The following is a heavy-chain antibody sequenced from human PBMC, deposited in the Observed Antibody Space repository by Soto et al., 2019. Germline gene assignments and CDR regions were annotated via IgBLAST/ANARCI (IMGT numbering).Heavy chain of an antibody. V-gene: IGHV3-23*01. CDR3: AKDDNDYGSGSYYNYYGMDV. J-gene: IGHJ6*02. CDR1: GFTFSSYA. D-gene: IGHD3-10*01. Sequence: GGSLRLSCAASGFTFSSYAMSWVRQAPGKGLEWVSAISGSGGSTYYADSVKGRFTISRDNSKNTLYLQMNSLRAEDTDVYYCAKDDNDYGSGSYYNYYGMDVWGQGTTVTVSS. CDR2: ISGSGGST.